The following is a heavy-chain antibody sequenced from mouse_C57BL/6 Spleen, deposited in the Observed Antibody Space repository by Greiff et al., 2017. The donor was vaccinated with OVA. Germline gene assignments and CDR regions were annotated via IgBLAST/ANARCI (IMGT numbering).Heavy chain of an antibody. D-gene: IGHD1-1*01. CDR2: IDPSDSET. J-gene: IGHJ3*01. CDR3: ARPHGSSYWFAY. V-gene: IGHV1-52*01. Sequence: QVQLQQPGAELVRPGSSVKLSCKASGYTFTSYWLHWVKQRPIQGLEWIGNIDPSDSETHYNQKFKDKATLTVDKSSSTAYMQLSSLTSEDSAVYYCARPHGSSYWFAYWGQGTQVTVSA. CDR1: GYTFTSYW.